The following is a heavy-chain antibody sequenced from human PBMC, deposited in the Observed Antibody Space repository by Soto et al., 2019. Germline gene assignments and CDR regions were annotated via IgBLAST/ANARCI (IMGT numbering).Heavy chain of an antibody. Sequence: QLQLQESGPGLVKPSETLSLSCSVSGDSIRNRNYYWAWIRQPPGKGLEWIVSRYDDASTFYNPSLKRRVTISIDTSKKQLSLKVTSVTAADTAVYYCARGIYLRPSGYYLDFWGQGTLVTVSS. V-gene: IGHV4-39*01. D-gene: IGHD3-22*01. CDR3: ARGIYLRPSGYYLDF. J-gene: IGHJ4*02. CDR1: GDSIRNRNYY. CDR2: RYDDAST.